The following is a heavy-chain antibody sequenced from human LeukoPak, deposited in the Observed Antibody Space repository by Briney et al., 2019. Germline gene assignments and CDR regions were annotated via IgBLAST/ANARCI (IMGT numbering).Heavy chain of an antibody. CDR3: ASLGGLRYFDWLFDY. CDR2: INFSDDT. J-gene: IGHJ4*02. D-gene: IGHD3-9*01. V-gene: IGHV4-59*01. CDR1: RGSFSHYY. Sequence: SETLSLTCTVSRGSFSHYYWSWIRQPPEKGLEWIGYINFSDDTNYDPSLRSRVTISVDTSKNQFSLKLSSVTAADTAVYYCASLGGLRYFDWLFDYWGQGTLVTVSS.